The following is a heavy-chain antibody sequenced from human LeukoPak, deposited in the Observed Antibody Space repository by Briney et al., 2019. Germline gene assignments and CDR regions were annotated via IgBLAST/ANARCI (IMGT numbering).Heavy chain of an antibody. CDR3: ARMASQGYFDY. CDR1: GFSLSTSGMR. V-gene: IGHV2-70*04. Sequence: SGPTLVNPTQTLTLTCIFSGFSLSTSGMRASWIRQPPGKALEWLARIDWDEDKFYSTPLKTRLTISKDTSKNQVVLTMTNMDPVDTATYYCARMASQGYFDYWGQGTPVTVSS. CDR2: IDWDEDK. J-gene: IGHJ4*02.